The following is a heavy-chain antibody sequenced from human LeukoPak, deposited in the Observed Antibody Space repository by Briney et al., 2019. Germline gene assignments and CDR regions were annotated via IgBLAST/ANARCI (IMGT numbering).Heavy chain of an antibody. V-gene: IGHV3-11*01. CDR1: GGSFSGYY. CDR2: ISSSGGTK. CDR3: ARDGRGNYHLDL. D-gene: IGHD1-26*01. Sequence: LSLTCAVYGGSFSGYYWTWIRQAPGKGLEWISYISSSGGTKYYADSVKGRFTISRDNAKNSMYLQVNSLRAEDTAVYYCARDGRGNYHLDLWGQGTLVTVSS. J-gene: IGHJ4*02.